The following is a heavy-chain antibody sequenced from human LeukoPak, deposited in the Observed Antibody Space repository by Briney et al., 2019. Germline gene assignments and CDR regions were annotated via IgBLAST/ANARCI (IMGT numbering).Heavy chain of an antibody. Sequence: PGGSLRLSCAASGFTFSSYWMSWVRQAPGKGLEWVANIKQDGSEKYYVDSVKGRFTISRDNSKNTLYLQMNSLRAEDTAVYYCARGTMFPYYFDYWGQGTLVTVSS. CDR2: IKQDGSEK. D-gene: IGHD3-10*02. J-gene: IGHJ4*02. CDR3: ARGTMFPYYFDY. CDR1: GFTFSSYW. V-gene: IGHV3-7*01.